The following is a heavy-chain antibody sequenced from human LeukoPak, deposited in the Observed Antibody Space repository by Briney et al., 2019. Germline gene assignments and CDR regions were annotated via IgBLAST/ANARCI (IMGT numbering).Heavy chain of an antibody. V-gene: IGHV3-30*04. CDR3: ARDRRSWPFEY. Sequence: GGSLRLSCEVSGLIFSSSAMHWVRQAPGKGLEWVAGISYDGTKRFYADSVRGRFTISRDNTKNTLYLQMNSLRPEDTAVYYCARDRRSWPFEYWGQGTLVTVSS. D-gene: IGHD6-13*01. J-gene: IGHJ4*02. CDR1: GLIFSSSA. CDR2: ISYDGTKR.